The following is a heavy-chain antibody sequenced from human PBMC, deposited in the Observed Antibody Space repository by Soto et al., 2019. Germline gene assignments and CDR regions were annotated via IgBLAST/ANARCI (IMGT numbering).Heavy chain of an antibody. CDR1: SGTISSSNW. CDR3: AGLGMVAAHREFDP. Sequence: QVQLQESGPGLVKPSGTLSLICAVSSGTISSSNWWTWVRQPPGKGLEWIGEINQSGSPNYNPSLRSRVTISVDKSKSPFFLKLSSVTAADTAIYYCAGLGMVAAHREFDPWGQGTLVTVSS. CDR2: INQSGSP. V-gene: IGHV4-4*02. D-gene: IGHD2-15*01. J-gene: IGHJ5*02.